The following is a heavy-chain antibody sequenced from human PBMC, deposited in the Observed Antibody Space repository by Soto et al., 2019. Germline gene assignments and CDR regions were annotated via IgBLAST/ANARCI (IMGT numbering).Heavy chain of an antibody. V-gene: IGHV3-23*01. J-gene: IGHJ4*02. Sequence: GGSLRLSCAASGFTFSSYAMGWVRQGPGKGPEWVAVVSIGGSTHYADSVRGRFTISRDNSKNTLSLQMNSLTAEDTAVYFCAKRRGAGGHFDYWGQGALVTVSS. CDR2: VSIGGST. D-gene: IGHD2-15*01. CDR1: GFTFSSYA. CDR3: AKRRGAGGHFDY.